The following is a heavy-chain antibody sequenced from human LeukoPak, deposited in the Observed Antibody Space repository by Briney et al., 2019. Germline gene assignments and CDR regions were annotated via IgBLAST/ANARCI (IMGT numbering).Heavy chain of an antibody. V-gene: IGHV3-7*03. CDR2: IKQDGSEK. CDR3: ARGSLHY. Sequence: GGSLRLSCAASGFTLSSYWMGWVRQAPGKGLEWVANIKQDGSEKYYVDSVKGRFTISRDNAKNSLYLQMNSLRAEDTAVYYCARGSLHYWGQGTLVTVSS. J-gene: IGHJ4*02. CDR1: GFTLSSYW.